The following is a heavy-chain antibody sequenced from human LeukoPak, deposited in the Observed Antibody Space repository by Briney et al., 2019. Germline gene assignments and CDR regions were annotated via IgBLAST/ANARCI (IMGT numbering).Heavy chain of an antibody. D-gene: IGHD3-22*01. CDR3: ARGDYYDSSGYSQYFQH. J-gene: IGHJ1*01. CDR1: GFTFSNYS. V-gene: IGHV3-33*01. CDR2: IWYDVSNK. Sequence: GGSLRLSCAASGFTFSNYSMHSVRQAPGKGLEWVAVIWYDVSNKYYADYVKGRFTISRDNSKNTLYLQMNSMRAEDTAVYYCARGDYYDSSGYSQYFQHWGQGTLVTVSS.